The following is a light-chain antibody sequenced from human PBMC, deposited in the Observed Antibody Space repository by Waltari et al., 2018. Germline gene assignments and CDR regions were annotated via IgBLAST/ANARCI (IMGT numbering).Light chain of an antibody. CDR3: SSYTTNKTPV. J-gene: IGLJ2*01. V-gene: IGLV2-14*03. Sequence: QPALTQPASVSGSPGQSITISCTGSSSDIGGYDSVPWYQQHPGKAPKLIIYDVTKRPSGISSRFSGSKSGNTASLTISGLQAEDEADYYCSSYTTNKTPVIGGGTKVTVL. CDR1: SSDIGGYDS. CDR2: DVT.